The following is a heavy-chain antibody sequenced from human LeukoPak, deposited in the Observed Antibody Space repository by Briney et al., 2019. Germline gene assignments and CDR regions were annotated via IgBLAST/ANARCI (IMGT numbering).Heavy chain of an antibody. V-gene: IGHV4-34*01. CDR3: ARGRRGRATKGTGAGHYFDY. CDR1: GGSFSGYY. CDR2: INHSGST. Sequence: SETLTLTCAVYGGSFSGYYWSWIRQPPGKGLEWIGEINHSGSTNYNPSLKSRVTISVDTSKNRFSLKLSSVTAADTAVYYCARGRRGRATKGTGAGHYFDYWGQGTLVTVSS. J-gene: IGHJ4*02. D-gene: IGHD1-26*01.